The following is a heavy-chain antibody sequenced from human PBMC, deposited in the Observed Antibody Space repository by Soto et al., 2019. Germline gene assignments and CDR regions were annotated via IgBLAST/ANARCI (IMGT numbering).Heavy chain of an antibody. V-gene: IGHV1-69*01. J-gene: IGHJ4*02. CDR1: GGSFNRHT. CDR3: AREYSGSSWRGYYFDY. Sequence: QVQLVQSGAEVRKPGSSVRVSCKASGGSFNRHTISWVRQAPGQGLEWMGGIIPIFGTANHAQKFQGRVTIIADESTSTVYMELSSLRSEDTAVYYCAREYSGSSWRGYYFDYWGQGTLVTVSS. CDR2: IIPIFGTA. D-gene: IGHD1-26*01.